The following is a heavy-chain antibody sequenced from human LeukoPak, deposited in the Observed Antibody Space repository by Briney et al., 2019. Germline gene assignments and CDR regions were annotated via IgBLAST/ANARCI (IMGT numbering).Heavy chain of an antibody. D-gene: IGHD3-22*01. CDR1: GGTFSSYA. V-gene: IGHV1-69*04. J-gene: IGHJ5*02. Sequence: GASVKVSCKASGGTFSSYAISWVRQAPGQGLEWMGRIIPILGIANYAQKFQGRVTITADKSTSTAYVELSSLRSEDTAVYYCARGHDSSGYYSPWGQGTLVTVSS. CDR2: IIPILGIA. CDR3: ARGHDSSGYYSP.